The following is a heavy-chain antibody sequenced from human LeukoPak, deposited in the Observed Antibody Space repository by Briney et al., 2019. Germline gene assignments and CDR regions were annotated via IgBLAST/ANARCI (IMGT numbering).Heavy chain of an antibody. D-gene: IGHD3-10*01. Sequence: GGSLRLSCAVSGFTVSSNYMTWVRQAPGKGLEWVSVLYSGGNTYYADSVKGRFTISRDNSKNTLYLQMNSLRAEDTAVYYCARYDGGSGPFDYWGQGTLVTVSS. J-gene: IGHJ4*02. CDR2: LYSGGNT. CDR1: GFTVSSNY. V-gene: IGHV3-53*01. CDR3: ARYDGGSGPFDY.